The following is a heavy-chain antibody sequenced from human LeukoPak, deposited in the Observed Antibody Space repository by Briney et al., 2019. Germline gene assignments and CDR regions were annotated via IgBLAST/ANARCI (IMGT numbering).Heavy chain of an antibody. V-gene: IGHV1-18*01. Sequence: ASVKVSCKASGYTFTSYGISWVRQAPGQGLEWMGWISAYNGNTNYAQKLQGRVTMTTDTSTSTAYMELRSLRSDDTAVYYCARSTHPGDISTGYYYYYGMDVWGQGTTVTVSS. J-gene: IGHJ6*02. D-gene: IGHD3-9*01. CDR1: GYTFTSYG. CDR3: ARSTHPGDISTGYYYYYGMDV. CDR2: ISAYNGNT.